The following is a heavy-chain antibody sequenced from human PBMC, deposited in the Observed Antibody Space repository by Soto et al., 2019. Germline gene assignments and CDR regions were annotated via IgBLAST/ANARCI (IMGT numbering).Heavy chain of an antibody. J-gene: IGHJ4*02. CDR2: INHSGST. CDR1: GGSFSGYY. D-gene: IGHD3-3*01. CDR3: ARATYRITIFGVVIGAFDY. V-gene: IGHV4-34*01. Sequence: QVQLQQWGAGLLKPSETLSLTCAVYGGSFSGYYWSWIRQPPGKGLEWIGEINHSGSTNNNPSLKSQVTISVDTSNNQFSLKLSSVTAADTAVYYCARATYRITIFGVVIGAFDYWGQGTLVTVSS.